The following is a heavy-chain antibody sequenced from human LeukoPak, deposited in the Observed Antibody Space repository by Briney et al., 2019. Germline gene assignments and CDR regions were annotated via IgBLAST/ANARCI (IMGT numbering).Heavy chain of an antibody. Sequence: GGSLRLSCAASGFTLSSYAMSWVRQAPGKGLEWVSLISGNAGSTYYADSVKGRFTISRDITKNTLYLQMNSLRAEDTATYYWAKAGFQSSEWLPRLNYWGRGTLVTVSS. D-gene: IGHD3-3*01. CDR3: AKAGFQSSEWLPRLNY. CDR1: GFTLSSYA. V-gene: IGHV3-23*01. J-gene: IGHJ4*02. CDR2: ISGNAGST.